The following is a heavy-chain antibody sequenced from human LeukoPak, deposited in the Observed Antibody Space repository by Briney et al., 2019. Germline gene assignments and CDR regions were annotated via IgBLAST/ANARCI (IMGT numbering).Heavy chain of an antibody. CDR1: GYTFTGYY. Sequence: ASVKVSCKASGYTFTGYYMHWVRQAPGQGLEWMGWINPNSGGTNYAQKFQGWVTMTRDTSISTAYMELSRLRSDDTAVYYCARDGGINFAYYYYYMDVWGKGTTVTVSS. V-gene: IGHV1-2*04. J-gene: IGHJ6*03. CDR3: ARDGGINFAYYYYYMDV. CDR2: INPNSGGT. D-gene: IGHD2-15*01.